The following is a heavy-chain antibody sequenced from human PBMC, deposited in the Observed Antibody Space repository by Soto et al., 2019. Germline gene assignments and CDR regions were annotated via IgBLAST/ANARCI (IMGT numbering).Heavy chain of an antibody. D-gene: IGHD2-2*01. J-gene: IGHJ3*02. Sequence: EVQLVESGGDLVQPGGSLRLSCAASGFTFSTYWMTWVRQAPGRGLEWVANIRKDASVIHYADSVEGRFTISRDHAKKSLYLQMSSLRAEDTAVYFCARDLSPADGNLFYDAFDMWGQGTVVTVSS. V-gene: IGHV3-7*01. CDR1: GFTFSTYW. CDR3: ARDLSPADGNLFYDAFDM. CDR2: IRKDASVI.